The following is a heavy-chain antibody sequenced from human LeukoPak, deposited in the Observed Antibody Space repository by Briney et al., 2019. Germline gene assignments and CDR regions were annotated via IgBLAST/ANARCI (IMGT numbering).Heavy chain of an antibody. J-gene: IGHJ6*02. CDR1: GFTVSSNY. V-gene: IGHV3-11*03. D-gene: IGHD4-17*01. CDR3: ARFYGDSGDYYGMDV. Sequence: KAGGSLRLSCAASGFTVSSNYMSWIRQAPGKGLEWVSYISSSSSYTNYADSVKGRFTISRDNAKNSLYLQMNSLRAEDTAVYYCARFYGDSGDYYGMDVWGQGTTVTVSS. CDR2: ISSSSSYT.